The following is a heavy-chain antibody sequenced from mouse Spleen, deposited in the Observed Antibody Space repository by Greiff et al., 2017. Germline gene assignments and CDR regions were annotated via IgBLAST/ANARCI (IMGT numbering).Heavy chain of an antibody. CDR1: GSTFSDYG. CDR2: ISSGSSTI. V-gene: IGHV5-17*01. D-gene: IGHD1-1*01. J-gene: IGHJ1*01. Sequence: EVQVVESGGGLVKPGGSLKLSCAASGSTFSDYGMHWVRQAPEKGLEWVAYISSGSSTIYYADTVKGRFTISRDNAKNTLFLQMTSLRSEDTAMYYCARPGSSYDWYFDVWGAGTTVTVSS. CDR3: ARPGSSYDWYFDV.